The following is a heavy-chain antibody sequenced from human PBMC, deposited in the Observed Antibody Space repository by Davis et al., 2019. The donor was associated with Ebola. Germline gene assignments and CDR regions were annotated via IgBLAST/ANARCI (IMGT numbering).Heavy chain of an antibody. Sequence: ASVKVSCKASGYTFTSYAMHWVRQAPGQRLEWMGWINAGNGNTKYSQKFQGRVTITRDTSASTAYMELSSLRSEDTAVYYCARDPQRGIPDYGDYVGVWFDPWGQGTLVTVSS. J-gene: IGHJ5*02. CDR2: INAGNGNT. D-gene: IGHD4-17*01. CDR1: GYTFTSYA. V-gene: IGHV1-3*01. CDR3: ARDPQRGIPDYGDYVGVWFDP.